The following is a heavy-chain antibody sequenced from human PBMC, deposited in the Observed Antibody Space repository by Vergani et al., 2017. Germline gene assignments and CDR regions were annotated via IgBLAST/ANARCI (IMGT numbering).Heavy chain of an antibody. D-gene: IGHD5-12*01. V-gene: IGHV3-74*01. CDR1: GFTLSRYW. J-gene: IGHJ6*02. CDR2: ISDDGFNT. Sequence: EVQVVESGGGLVQPGGSLRLSCAATGFTLSRYWMHWVRQTPGKGFVWVARISDDGFNTNYADSVKGRFTISGDTANNTLYLQMNSLRPDDTAVYYCARAVATLTRGMDGRGRGTTVTVSS. CDR3: ARAVATLTRGMDG.